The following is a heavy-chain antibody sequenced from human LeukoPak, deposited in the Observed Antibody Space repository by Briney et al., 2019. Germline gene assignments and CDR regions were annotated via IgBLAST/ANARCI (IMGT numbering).Heavy chain of an antibody. J-gene: IGHJ4*02. V-gene: IGHV4-61*02. CDR3: AREDLTSGRAGWGY. Sequence: PSETLSLTCTVSGGSISSSSYYWNWIRQPAGKGLEWIGRIYTSGSTNYNPSLKSRVTISIDTSNNQFSLKLTSVTAADTAVYYCAREDLTSGRAGWGYWGQGSLVTVSS. CDR1: GGSISSSSYY. CDR2: IYTSGST. D-gene: IGHD2-15*01.